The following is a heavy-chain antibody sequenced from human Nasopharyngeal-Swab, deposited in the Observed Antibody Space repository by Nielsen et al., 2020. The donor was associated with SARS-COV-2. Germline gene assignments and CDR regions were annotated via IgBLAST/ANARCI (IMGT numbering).Heavy chain of an antibody. CDR3: AGSGDGYNSAHLDY. CDR2: ISSSGRTI. Sequence: GESLKISCAASGFTVSSNYMSWVRQAPGKGPEWVSYISSSGRTIYYADSVKGRFSISRDNAKNSLYLQMNSLRAEDTAVYYCAGSGDGYNSAHLDYWGQGTLVTVSS. D-gene: IGHD5-24*01. CDR1: GFTVSSNY. J-gene: IGHJ4*02. V-gene: IGHV3-11*01.